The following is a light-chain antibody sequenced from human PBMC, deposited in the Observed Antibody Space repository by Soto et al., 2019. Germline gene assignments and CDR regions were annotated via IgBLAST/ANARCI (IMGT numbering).Light chain of an antibody. CDR2: DVT. Sequence: QSVLTQPASVSGSPGQSITISCTGSRNDVGGHDSVAWYQQHPGKAPKLMICDVTNRLSGVSNRFSGSKSGNTASLTISGLQTEDEADYYCSSYTTTNIVVFGGGTKVTVL. V-gene: IGLV2-14*03. CDR3: SSYTTTNIVV. CDR1: RNDVGGHDS. J-gene: IGLJ2*01.